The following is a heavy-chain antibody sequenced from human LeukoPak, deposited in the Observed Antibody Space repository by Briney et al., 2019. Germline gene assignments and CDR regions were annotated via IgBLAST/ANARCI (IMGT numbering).Heavy chain of an antibody. Sequence: PSETLSLTCTVSGGSISSYYWSWIRQPPGKGLEWIGYIYYSGSTNYNPSLKSRVTISVDTSKNQFSLKLSSVTAADTAVYYCAAFGDYHYGMDVWGQGTTVTVSS. V-gene: IGHV4-59*01. CDR1: GGSISSYY. CDR3: AAFGDYHYGMDV. CDR2: IYYSGST. D-gene: IGHD3-10*01. J-gene: IGHJ6*02.